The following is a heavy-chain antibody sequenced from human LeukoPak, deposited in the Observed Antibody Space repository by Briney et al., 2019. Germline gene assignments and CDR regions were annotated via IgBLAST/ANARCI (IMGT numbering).Heavy chain of an antibody. J-gene: IGHJ6*02. CDR3: ARVLLSLAGMDV. Sequence: ASVKVSCKASGYTFTSYCMHWVRQAPGQGLEWMGIINPSVGSTSYAQKFQGRVTMTRDTSTSTVYMELSSLRSEDTAVYYCARVLLSLAGMDVWGQGTTVTVSS. CDR2: INPSVGST. CDR1: GYTFTSYC. V-gene: IGHV1-46*01. D-gene: IGHD3-10*01.